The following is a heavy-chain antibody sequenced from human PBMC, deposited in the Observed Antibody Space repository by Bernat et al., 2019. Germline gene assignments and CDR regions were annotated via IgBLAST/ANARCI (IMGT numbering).Heavy chain of an antibody. J-gene: IGHJ3*02. Sequence: EVQLVESGGGLVQPGGSLRLSCAASGFTVSSNYMSWVRQAPGKGLEWVSRIKGDGVSTVYADSVKGRFTISRDNAKNTIYLQMNSLRAEDTAVYSCATGLEAAYEIWGQGTVVTVSS. D-gene: IGHD3/OR15-3a*01. CDR3: ATGLEAAYEI. V-gene: IGHV3-74*02. CDR1: GFTVSSNY. CDR2: IKGDGVST.